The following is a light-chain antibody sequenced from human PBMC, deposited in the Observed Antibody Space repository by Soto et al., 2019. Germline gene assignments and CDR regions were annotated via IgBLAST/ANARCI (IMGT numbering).Light chain of an antibody. CDR2: AAS. Sequence: DIQMTQSPASLPASVGDRVIITCRASQSISSYLKWYQQKPGKAPKLLIYAASSLQSGVPSRFSGSQSGTDFTLTISSLLPEDFATYYCQQSYSAPRTFGQGTKVEIK. J-gene: IGKJ1*01. CDR1: QSISSY. CDR3: QQSYSAPRT. V-gene: IGKV1-39*01.